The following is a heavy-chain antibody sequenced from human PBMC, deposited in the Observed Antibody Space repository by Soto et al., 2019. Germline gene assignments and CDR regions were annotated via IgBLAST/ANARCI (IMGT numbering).Heavy chain of an antibody. CDR1: GFTFSSHS. Sequence: GGSLRLSCAASGFTFSSHSINWVRQAPGKGLEWVASISGSTSYIYYADSVKGRFTISRDNAKNSLFLQMNSLRAEDTAVYYCAREPGDYYYYMDVWGKGTTVTVSS. V-gene: IGHV3-21*01. CDR3: AREPGDYYYYMDV. J-gene: IGHJ6*03. CDR2: ISGSTSYI.